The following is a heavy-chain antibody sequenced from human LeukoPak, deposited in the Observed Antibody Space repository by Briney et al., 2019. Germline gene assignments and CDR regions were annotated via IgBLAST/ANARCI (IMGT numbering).Heavy chain of an antibody. J-gene: IGHJ4*02. CDR3: ARGRMAGTYVFDH. V-gene: IGHV1-69*13. Sequence: GASVKVSCKASGDTFSSYAISWVRQAPGQGLEWMGGIIPIFGTANYAQKFQGRVTITADESTSTAYMDLSSLRSEDTAVYYCARGRMAGTYVFDHWGQGTLVTVSS. CDR1: GDTFSSYA. CDR2: IIPIFGTA. D-gene: IGHD6-19*01.